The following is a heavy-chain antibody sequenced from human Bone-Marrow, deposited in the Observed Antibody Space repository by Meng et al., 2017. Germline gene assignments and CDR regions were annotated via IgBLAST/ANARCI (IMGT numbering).Heavy chain of an antibody. D-gene: IGHD2/OR15-2a*01. V-gene: IGHV4-30-2*01. Sequence: QLQLQESGSGLVKPSQTLSLTCAVSGGSISRGGYSWSWIRQPPGKGLEWIGYIYHSGSTHYNPSLKSRVIMSVDTSKNQFFLKLYSVTAADTAVYYCARARTTNQSKYRNAYNWFDPWGQGTLVTVSS. CDR3: ARARTTNQSKYRNAYNWFDP. CDR2: IYHSGST. CDR1: GGSISRGGYS. J-gene: IGHJ5*02.